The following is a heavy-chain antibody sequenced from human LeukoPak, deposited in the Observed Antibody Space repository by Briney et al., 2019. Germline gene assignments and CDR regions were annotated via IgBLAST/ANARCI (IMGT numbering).Heavy chain of an antibody. Sequence: SETLSLTCAVYGGSFSGYYWSWIRQPPGKGLEWIGEINHSGSTNYNPSLKSRVTISVDTSKNQFSLQLSSVAAADTAVYYCASGRRSKGSSSAPPDYWGQGTLVTVSS. D-gene: IGHD6-6*01. CDR1: GGSFSGYY. V-gene: IGHV4-34*01. CDR3: ASGRRSKGSSSAPPDY. J-gene: IGHJ4*02. CDR2: INHSGST.